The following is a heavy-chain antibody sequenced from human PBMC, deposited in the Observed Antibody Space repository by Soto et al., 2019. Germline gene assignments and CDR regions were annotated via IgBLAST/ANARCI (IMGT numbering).Heavy chain of an antibody. Sequence: SETLSLTCTVSGGSISSYYWSWIRQPPGKGLEWIGYIYYSGSTNYNPSLKSRVTISVDTSKNQSSLKLSSVTAADTAVYYCARESSSPGGMDVWGQGTTVTVS. CDR1: GGSISSYY. V-gene: IGHV4-59*01. J-gene: IGHJ6*02. CDR3: ARESSSPGGMDV. CDR2: IYYSGST. D-gene: IGHD6-6*01.